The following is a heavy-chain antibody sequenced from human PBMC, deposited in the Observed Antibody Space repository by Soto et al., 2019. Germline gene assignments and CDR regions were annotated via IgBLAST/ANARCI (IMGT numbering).Heavy chain of an antibody. CDR1: GFTFSNYG. CDR3: ATQLRLWRRALDY. CDR2: IGGTSGTT. V-gene: IGHV3-23*01. D-gene: IGHD5-18*01. Sequence: PGGSLRLSCTASGFTFSNYGMNWVRQAPGKGLEWVSDIGGTSGTTYYAESVKGRFTISRDNSKNTLYLQMNSLRAEDTAVYYCATQLRLWRRALDYWGQGTLVTAPQ. J-gene: IGHJ4*02.